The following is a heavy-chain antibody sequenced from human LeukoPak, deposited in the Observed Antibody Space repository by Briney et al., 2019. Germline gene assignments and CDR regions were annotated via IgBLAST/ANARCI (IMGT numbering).Heavy chain of an antibody. D-gene: IGHD1-26*01. CDR1: GFTFHDYA. Sequence: PGGSLRLSCAASGFTFHDYAMHWVRQAPGKGLEWVSGISWNSGTIGYADSMKGRFTISRDNAKNSLYLQMNSLRAEDTAVYYCARAVGATRPYYFDYWGQGTLVTVSS. J-gene: IGHJ4*02. CDR2: ISWNSGTI. V-gene: IGHV3-9*01. CDR3: ARAVGATRPYYFDY.